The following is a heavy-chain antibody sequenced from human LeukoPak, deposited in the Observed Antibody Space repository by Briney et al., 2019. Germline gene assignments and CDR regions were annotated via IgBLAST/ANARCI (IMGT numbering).Heavy chain of an antibody. J-gene: IGHJ4*02. CDR3: ANLDSSGYSVFDY. Sequence: GGSLRLSCAASGFTFDCCGMHWVRQAPGKGLEWVAFIRNVGNDKYYADSVKGRFTISRDNSKNTLYLQMNSLRAEDTAVYYCANLDSSGYSVFDYWGQGTLVTVSS. D-gene: IGHD3-22*01. CDR2: IRNVGNDK. CDR1: GFTFDCCG. V-gene: IGHV3-30*02.